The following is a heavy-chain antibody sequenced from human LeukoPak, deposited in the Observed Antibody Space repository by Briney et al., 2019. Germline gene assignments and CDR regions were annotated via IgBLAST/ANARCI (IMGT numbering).Heavy chain of an antibody. CDR3: AELGITMIGGV. V-gene: IGHV3-48*04. Sequence: GGTLRLSCVASGFTLSGHGMNWVRQAPGKGLEWVSGIIPSGHTTYYADSVKGRFTISRDNAKNSLYLQMNSLRAEDTAVYYCAELGITMIGGVWGKGTTVTISS. CDR2: IIPSGHTT. D-gene: IGHD3-10*02. J-gene: IGHJ6*04. CDR1: GFTLSGHG.